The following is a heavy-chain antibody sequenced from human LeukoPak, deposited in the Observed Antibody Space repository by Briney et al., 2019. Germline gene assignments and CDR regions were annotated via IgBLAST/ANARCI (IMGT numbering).Heavy chain of an antibody. V-gene: IGHV1-8*01. CDR1: GYTFTSYD. CDR3: ARETPDSSGWD. D-gene: IGHD6-19*01. J-gene: IGHJ4*02. CDR2: MNPISGDT. Sequence: ASVKVSCKASGYTFTSYDVNWVRQATGQGLEWMGWMNPISGDTGYALKFQGRVTMSRNTSVSTAYMELGSLRSEDTAVYYCARETPDSSGWDWGQGTLVTVSS.